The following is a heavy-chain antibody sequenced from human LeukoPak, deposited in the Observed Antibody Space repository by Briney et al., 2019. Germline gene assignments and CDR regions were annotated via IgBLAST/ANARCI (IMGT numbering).Heavy chain of an antibody. CDR2: INPNSGGT. Sequence: ASVKVSCKASGYTFTGYYMHWLRQAPGQGLEWMGRINPNSGGTNYAQKFQGRVTMTRDTSISTAYMELSRLRSDDTAVYYCARVHYDTHDRDGDDYWGQGTLVTVSS. J-gene: IGHJ4*02. V-gene: IGHV1-2*06. CDR1: GYTFTGYY. CDR3: ARVHYDTHDRDGDDY. D-gene: IGHD3-9*01.